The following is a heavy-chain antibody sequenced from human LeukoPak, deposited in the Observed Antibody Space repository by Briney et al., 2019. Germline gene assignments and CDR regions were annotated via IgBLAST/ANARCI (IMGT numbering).Heavy chain of an antibody. CDR1: GYTFTSYY. V-gene: IGHV1-46*01. CDR2: INPTVGDT. D-gene: IGHD6-25*01. Sequence: GASVKLSCKASGYTFTSYYLHWVRQAPGQGLQWMCIINPTVGDTIYAQRFQGRVTMTRDMSTSTVYMELSSLRSEDTAVYYCARYGFSSVWQGGWHAFDIWGHGTMVTVSS. CDR3: ARYGFSSVWQGGWHAFDI. J-gene: IGHJ3*02.